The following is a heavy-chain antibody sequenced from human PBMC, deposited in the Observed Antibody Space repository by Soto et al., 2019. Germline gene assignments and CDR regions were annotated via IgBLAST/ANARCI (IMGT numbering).Heavy chain of an antibody. J-gene: IGHJ4*02. CDR2: ISVHNGNI. CDR3: ARDPRDGSGWYFDY. V-gene: IGHV1-18*04. CDR1: GDTFSRYA. D-gene: IGHD6-19*01. Sequence: GASVKVSCKAFGDTFSRYAITWVRQAPGQGLEWMGWISVHNGNINYAQKFKGRVTMTTDKSTSTAYMELRSLRSDDTAVYYCARDPRDGSGWYFDYWGQGTLVTVSS.